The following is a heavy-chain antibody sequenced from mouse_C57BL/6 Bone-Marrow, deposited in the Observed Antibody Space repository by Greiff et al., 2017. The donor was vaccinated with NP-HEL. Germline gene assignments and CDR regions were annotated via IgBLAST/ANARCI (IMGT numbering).Heavy chain of an antibody. J-gene: IGHJ4*01. CDR1: GYTFTGYW. CDR2: ILPGSGST. V-gene: IGHV1-9*01. CDR3: AREGDGYPYYAMDY. Sequence: LVESGAELMKPGASVKLSCKATGYTFTGYWIEWVKQRPGHGLEWIGEILPGSGSTNYNVKFKGKATFTADTSSNTAYMQLSSLTTEDSAIYYCAREGDGYPYYAMDYWGQGTSVTVSS. D-gene: IGHD2-3*01.